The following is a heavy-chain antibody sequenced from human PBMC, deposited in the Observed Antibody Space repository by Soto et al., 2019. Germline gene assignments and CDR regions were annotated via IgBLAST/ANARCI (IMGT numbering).Heavy chain of an antibody. Sequence: SVKVSCKASGGTFSSYAISWVRQAPGQGLEWMGGIIPIFGTANYAQKFQGRVTITADESTSTAYMELSSLRSEDTAVYYCASRIAAAGTNYYYYYGMDVWGQGTTVTVSS. D-gene: IGHD6-13*01. V-gene: IGHV1-69*13. CDR2: IIPIFGTA. J-gene: IGHJ6*02. CDR3: ASRIAAAGTNYYYYYGMDV. CDR1: GGTFSSYA.